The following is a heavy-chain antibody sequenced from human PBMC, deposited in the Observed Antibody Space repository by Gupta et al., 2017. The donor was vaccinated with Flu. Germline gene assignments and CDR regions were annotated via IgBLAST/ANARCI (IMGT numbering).Heavy chain of an antibody. D-gene: IGHD1-26*01. V-gene: IGHV3-23*01. CDR3: AKESWYSRNWPLDY. Sequence: EVQLLESGGGLVQPGGSRRLSCAASGFTFSSNAMSWVRQAPGKGLEWVSAIRGSGGSTYYADSVKGRFTISRDNSKNTLYLQMNSLRVEDTAVYCCAKESWYSRNWPLDYWGQGTLVTVSS. J-gene: IGHJ4*02. CDR2: IRGSGGST. CDR1: GFTFSSNA.